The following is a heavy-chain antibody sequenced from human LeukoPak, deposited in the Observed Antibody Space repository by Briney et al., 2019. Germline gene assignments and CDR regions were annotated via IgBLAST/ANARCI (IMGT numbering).Heavy chain of an antibody. CDR2: ISSSSSYI. CDR3: AGHKDPAHIDAFDI. D-gene: IGHD2-21*01. Sequence: NPGGSLRLSCAASGFTFSSYSMNWVRQAPGKGLEWVSSISSSSSYIYYADSVKGRFTISRDNAKNSLYLQMNSLRAEDTAVYYCAGHKDPAHIDAFDIWGQGTMVTVSS. V-gene: IGHV3-21*01. CDR1: GFTFSSYS. J-gene: IGHJ3*02.